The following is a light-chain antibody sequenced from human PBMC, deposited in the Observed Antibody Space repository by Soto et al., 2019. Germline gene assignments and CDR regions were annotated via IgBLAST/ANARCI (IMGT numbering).Light chain of an antibody. CDR1: QGIRYD. CDR2: DAS. V-gene: IGKV1-17*01. J-gene: IGKJ2*01. CDR3: LQPNSYPYT. Sequence: DIQMTQSPSSLSASVGDRVTITCRASQGIRYDLGWYQQKPREAPKRLIYDASSLQSGVPSRFSGSGSGTELTLTISSLQPEDFATDYCLQPNSYPYTFGQGTKLEIK.